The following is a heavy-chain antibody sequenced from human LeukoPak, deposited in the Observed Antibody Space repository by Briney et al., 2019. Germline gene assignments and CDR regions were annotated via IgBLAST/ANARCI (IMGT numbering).Heavy chain of an antibody. CDR3: ARVASIASLLDY. CDR2: ISSSGSTI. Sequence: PGGSLRLSCAASGFTFSSYEMNWVRQAPGKGLEWVPYISSSGSTIYYADSVKGRFTISRDNAKNSLYLQMNSLRAEDTAVYYCARVASIASLLDYWGQGTLVTVSS. J-gene: IGHJ4*02. V-gene: IGHV3-48*03. D-gene: IGHD3-16*02. CDR1: GFTFSSYE.